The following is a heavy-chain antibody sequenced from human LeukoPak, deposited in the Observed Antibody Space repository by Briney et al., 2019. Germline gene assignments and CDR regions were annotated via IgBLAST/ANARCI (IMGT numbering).Heavy chain of an antibody. V-gene: IGHV4-4*07. Sequence: SETLSLTCTVSGGSISSYYWSWIRQPAGKGLEWIGRIYTSGSTNYNPSLKSRATMSVDTSKNQFSLKLSSVTAADTAVYYCAVVPAANDAFDIWGQGTMVTVSS. D-gene: IGHD2-2*01. CDR3: AVVPAANDAFDI. J-gene: IGHJ3*02. CDR2: IYTSGST. CDR1: GGSISSYY.